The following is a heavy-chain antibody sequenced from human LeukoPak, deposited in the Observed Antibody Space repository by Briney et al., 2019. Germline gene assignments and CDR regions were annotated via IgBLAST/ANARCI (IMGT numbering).Heavy chain of an antibody. D-gene: IGHD1-26*01. CDR1: GFTFSNYA. CDR2: ISGSGGDK. V-gene: IGHV3-23*01. J-gene: IGHJ4*02. Sequence: GGSLRLSCAASGFTFSNYAMSWVRQAPGKGLEWVSAISGSGGDKYYADSVKGRFTISRDNSKNTLYLQMKSLRAEDTAVYYCAKVGIVGANVGYYFDYWGQGTLVTVSS. CDR3: AKVGIVGANVGYYFDY.